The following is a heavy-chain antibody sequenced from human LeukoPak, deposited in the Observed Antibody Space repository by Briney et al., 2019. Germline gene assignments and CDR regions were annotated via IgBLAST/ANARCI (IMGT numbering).Heavy chain of an antibody. D-gene: IGHD6-6*01. V-gene: IGHV1-18*01. Sequence: ASVKVSGMASGYTFTSYGSSWLGQAPGQGLEWMGLISVYHVNTNSAQNLKARVTMTTDTPTTPPYMQLRSLISDDTTVYYCARDRCASSSSYLFMRYMDFWGKGTVVTVSS. CDR3: ARDRCASSSSYLFMRYMDF. CDR2: ISVYHVNT. CDR1: GYTFTSYG. J-gene: IGHJ6*03.